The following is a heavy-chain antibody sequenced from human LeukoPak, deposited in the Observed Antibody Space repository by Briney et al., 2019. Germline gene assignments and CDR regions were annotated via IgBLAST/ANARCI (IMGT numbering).Heavy chain of an antibody. V-gene: IGHV3-23*01. J-gene: IGHJ4*02. CDR1: GFTFTNYA. Sequence: GGSLRLSCAASGFTFTNYAMTWVRQAPGKGLEWVSAITGSGDTTYYADSVKGRFTISRDNSKSTLYLQMNSLRAEDTAIYYCAKGSGSYYSAAYWWGQGTLVTVSS. CDR2: ITGSGDTT. D-gene: IGHD1-26*01. CDR3: AKGSGSYYSAAYW.